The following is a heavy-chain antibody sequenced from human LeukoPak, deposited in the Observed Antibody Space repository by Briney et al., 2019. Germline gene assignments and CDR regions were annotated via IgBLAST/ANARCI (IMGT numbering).Heavy chain of an antibody. J-gene: IGHJ4*02. D-gene: IGHD3-22*01. V-gene: IGHV3-53*05. CDR2: IYSGGTT. CDR1: GFTVSGNY. Sequence: GGSLRLSCAVSGFTVSGNYMSWVRQAPGKGLEWVSLIYSGGTTYYADSVKGRFTISRDNSKNTLYLQMNSLRAEDTAVYYCARSSGYYTWASYYFDYWGQGTLVTVSS. CDR3: ARSSGYYTWASYYFDY.